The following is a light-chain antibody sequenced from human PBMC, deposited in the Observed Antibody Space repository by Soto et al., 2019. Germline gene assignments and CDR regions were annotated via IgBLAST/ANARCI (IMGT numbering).Light chain of an antibody. J-gene: IGLJ1*01. Sequence: QSVLTQPASVSGSPGQSITISCTGTSSDVGSYKFVSWYQQHPGKAPKVLIYEVSKRPSGVFNRFSGSKSGNTASLTISGLQAEDEADYYCCSYAGSGIFVFGTGTKVTVL. CDR2: EVS. CDR3: CSYAGSGIFV. V-gene: IGLV2-23*02. CDR1: SSDVGSYKF.